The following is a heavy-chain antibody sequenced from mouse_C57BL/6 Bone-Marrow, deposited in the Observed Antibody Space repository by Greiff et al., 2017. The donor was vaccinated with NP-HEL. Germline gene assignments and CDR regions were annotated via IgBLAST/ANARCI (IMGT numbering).Heavy chain of an antibody. J-gene: IGHJ4*01. CDR1: GYTFTSYW. CDR2: IDPSDSYT. D-gene: IGHD2-5*01. CDR3: AREATYYSNLYAMDY. V-gene: IGHV1-50*01. Sequence: QVQLQQPGAELVKPGASVKLSCKASGYTFTSYWMQWVKQRPGQGLEWIGEIDPSDSYTNYNQKFKGKATLTVDTSSSTAYMPLSSLTSEDSAVYYCAREATYYSNLYAMDYWGQGTSVTVSS.